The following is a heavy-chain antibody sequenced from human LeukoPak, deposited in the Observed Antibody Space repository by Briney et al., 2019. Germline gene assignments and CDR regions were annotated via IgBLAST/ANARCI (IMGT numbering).Heavy chain of an antibody. CDR2: IYYSGST. Sequence: SETLSLTCTVSGGSISSYYWSWIRQPPGKGLEWIGYIYYSGSTNYNPSLKSRVTISVDTSKNQFSLKLSSVAAADTAVYYCARRSGASGYNWFDPWGQGTLVTVSS. CDR1: GGSISSYY. D-gene: IGHD3-10*01. CDR3: ARRSGASGYNWFDP. V-gene: IGHV4-59*08. J-gene: IGHJ5*02.